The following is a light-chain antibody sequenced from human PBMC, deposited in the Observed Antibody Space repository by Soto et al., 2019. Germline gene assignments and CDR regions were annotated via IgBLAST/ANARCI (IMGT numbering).Light chain of an antibody. J-gene: IGLJ1*01. CDR1: SSDIGSSDH. CDR2: DVY. Sequence: QSALTQPASVSDSPGQSITISCIGTSSDIGSSDHVSWHQQHPGRAPKLIIYDVYNRRSGVSHRFSGSKTGNTASLLISGLQAEDEADYYCSSYTSTTSYVFGSGTKVTVL. CDR3: SSYTSTTSYV. V-gene: IGLV2-14*03.